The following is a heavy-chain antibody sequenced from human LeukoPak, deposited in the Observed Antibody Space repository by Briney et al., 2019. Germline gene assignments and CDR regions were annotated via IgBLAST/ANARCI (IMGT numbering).Heavy chain of an antibody. Sequence: SETLSLTCTVSGGSIGSYYWSWVRQPPGKGLEWIGEIHHSGSTNYNPSLKSRVTISVDKSKNQFSLKLTSVTAADTAVYYCARVTTIAAAGNSFDFWGQGTLVTVSS. J-gene: IGHJ4*02. V-gene: IGHV4-34*01. CDR2: IHHSGST. CDR1: GGSIGSYY. CDR3: ARVTTIAAAGNSFDF. D-gene: IGHD6-13*01.